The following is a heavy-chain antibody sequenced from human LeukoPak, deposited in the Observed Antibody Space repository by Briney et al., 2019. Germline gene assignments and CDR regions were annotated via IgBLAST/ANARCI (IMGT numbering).Heavy chain of an antibody. J-gene: IGHJ4*02. D-gene: IGHD2-15*01. CDR3: ARDPGYCSGSTCYSAPRFDY. V-gene: IGHV4-59*01. CDR1: GGSISTYY. CDR2: IYYSGST. Sequence: SETLSLTCTVSGGSISTYYWTWIRQPPGKGLEWIGYIYYSGSTNYNPSLKSRVTISLDTSKNQFSLKLSSVTATDTAVYYCARDPGYCSGSTCYSAPRFDYWGQGALVTVSS.